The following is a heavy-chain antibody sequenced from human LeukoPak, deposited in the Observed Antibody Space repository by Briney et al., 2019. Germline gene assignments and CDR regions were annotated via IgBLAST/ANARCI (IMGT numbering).Heavy chain of an antibody. V-gene: IGHV3-30*18. J-gene: IGHJ3*02. CDR3: AKDKHPVATIKVDAFDT. Sequence: GRSLRLSCAASGFTFSSYGMHWVRQAPGKGLEWVAVISYDGSNKYYADSVKGRFTISRDNSKNTLYLQMNSLRAEDTAVYYCAKDKHPVATIKVDAFDTWGQGTMVTVSS. CDR2: ISYDGSNK. D-gene: IGHD5-12*01. CDR1: GFTFSSYG.